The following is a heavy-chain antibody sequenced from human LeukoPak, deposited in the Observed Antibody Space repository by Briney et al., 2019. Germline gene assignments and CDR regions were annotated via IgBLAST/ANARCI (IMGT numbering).Heavy chain of an antibody. J-gene: IGHJ3*02. CDR1: GYTFTGYY. V-gene: IGHV1-2*02. D-gene: IGHD3-9*01. CDR3: ARRRVYDILTSYAFDI. Sequence: ASVKVSCKASGYTFTGYYMHWVRQAPGQGLEWMGWINPNSGGTNYAQKLQGRVTMTRDTSISTAYMELSSLRSDDTTVYYCARRRVYDILTSYAFDIWGQGTMVTVSS. CDR2: INPNSGGT.